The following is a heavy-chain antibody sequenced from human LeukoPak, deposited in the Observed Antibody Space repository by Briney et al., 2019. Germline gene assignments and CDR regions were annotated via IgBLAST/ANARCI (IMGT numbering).Heavy chain of an antibody. J-gene: IGHJ4*02. CDR1: GFTFSSYW. CDR3: AREGRGSHSGY. Sequence: PGGSLRLSCVASGFTFSSYWMTWVRQAPGKGLEWIGEINHSGSTNYNPSLKSRVTMSVDTSKNQFSLKLSSVTAADTAVYYCAREGRGSHSGYWGQGTLVTVSS. CDR2: INHSGST. D-gene: IGHD3-16*01. V-gene: IGHV4-34*01.